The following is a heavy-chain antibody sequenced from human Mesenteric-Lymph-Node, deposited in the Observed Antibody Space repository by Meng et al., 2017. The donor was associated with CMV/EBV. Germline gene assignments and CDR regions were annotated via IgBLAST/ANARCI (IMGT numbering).Heavy chain of an antibody. CDR2: SNPYSGDT. J-gene: IGHJ4*02. V-gene: IGHV1-2*02. Sequence: KVRGNSAGYTFTGCNRRSVRGAPGGRLEWTGWSNPYSGDTNYAQKFQGRVTLTRDTSINTAYMELTRLRSDDTAVYYCARGGGYFDSWGQGTLVTVSS. CDR3: ARGGGYFDS. CDR1: GYTFTGCN. D-gene: IGHD3-16*01.